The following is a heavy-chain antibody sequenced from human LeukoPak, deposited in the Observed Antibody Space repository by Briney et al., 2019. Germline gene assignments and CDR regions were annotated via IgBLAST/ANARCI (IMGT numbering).Heavy chain of an antibody. Sequence: GASVKVSCKASGFTFTDYYIHWVRQAPGQGLEWMGWINPDSGDTNYAQKFQGRVTMTRATSTTTAYMELTSLRSDDTAVYYCARKTSGYCSSTSCYTWFDPWGQGTLVTVSS. J-gene: IGHJ5*02. D-gene: IGHD2-2*02. V-gene: IGHV1-2*02. CDR3: ARKTSGYCSSTSCYTWFDP. CDR1: GFTFTDYY. CDR2: INPDSGDT.